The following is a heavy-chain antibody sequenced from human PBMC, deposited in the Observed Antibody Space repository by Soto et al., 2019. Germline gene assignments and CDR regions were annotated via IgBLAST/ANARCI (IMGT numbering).Heavy chain of an antibody. D-gene: IGHD4-4*01. J-gene: IGHJ6*02. Sequence: QAGGSLRLSCTASGFTFGYYAMSWVRQAPGKGLEWVGFIRSKAYGGTTEYAASVKGRFTISRDDSKSIAYLQMNSLKTEDTAVYYCTREWDSNYYYGMDVWGQGTTVTVSS. V-gene: IGHV3-49*04. CDR3: TREWDSNYYYGMDV. CDR2: IRSKAYGGTT. CDR1: GFTFGYYA.